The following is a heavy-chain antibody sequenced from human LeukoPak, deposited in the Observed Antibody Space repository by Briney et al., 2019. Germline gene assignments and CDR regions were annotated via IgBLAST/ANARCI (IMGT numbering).Heavy chain of an antibody. V-gene: IGHV1-18*01. CDR2: ISAYNGNT. Sequence: GASVKVSCKASGYTFTSYGISWVRQAPGQGLEWMGWISAYNGNTNYAQKLQGRVTMTTDTSTSTAYMELSSLRSEDTAVYYCARPHRREVVAGYFDYWGQGTLVTVSS. CDR1: GYTFTSYG. CDR3: ARPHRREVVAGYFDY. D-gene: IGHD6-19*01. J-gene: IGHJ4*02.